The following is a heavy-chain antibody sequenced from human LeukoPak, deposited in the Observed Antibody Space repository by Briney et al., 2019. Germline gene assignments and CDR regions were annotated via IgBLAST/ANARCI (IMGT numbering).Heavy chain of an antibody. V-gene: IGHV1-69*05. CDR1: GGTFSGYA. CDR3: ARETPPPMTTVTNYFDY. Sequence: SVKVSCQASGGTFSGYAISWVRQAPGQGLDWMGRIIPIFGTANYAQKFQGRVTITTEESTSTAHMELSSLRSEATAVYYCARETPPPMTTVTNYFDYWGQGTLVTVSS. J-gene: IGHJ4*02. D-gene: IGHD4-17*01. CDR2: IIPIFGTA.